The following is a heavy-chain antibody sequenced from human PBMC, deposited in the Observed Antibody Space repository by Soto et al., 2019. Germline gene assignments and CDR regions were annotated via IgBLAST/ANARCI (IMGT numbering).Heavy chain of an antibody. J-gene: IGHJ6*02. D-gene: IGHD2-2*01. CDR1: GFTFSSYG. CDR2: ISYDGSNK. Sequence: QVQLVESGGGVVQPGRSLRLSCAASGFTFSSYGMHWVRQAPGKGLEWVAVISYDGSNKYYADSVKGRFTISRDNSKNTLYLQMTSLRAEDTAVYYCAKRQQKPSVGMDVWGQGTTVTVSS. V-gene: IGHV3-30*18. CDR3: AKRQQKPSVGMDV.